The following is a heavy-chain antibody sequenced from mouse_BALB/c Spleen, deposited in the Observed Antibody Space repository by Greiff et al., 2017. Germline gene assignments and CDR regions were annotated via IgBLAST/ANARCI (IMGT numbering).Heavy chain of an antibody. CDR2: ISSGGGST. CDR3: ARQYMSAVVAPFDY. V-gene: IGHV5-12-1*01. D-gene: IGHD1-1*01. Sequence: DVMLVESGGGLVKPGGSLKLSCAASGFAFSSYDMSWVRQTPEKRLEWVAYISSGGGSTYYPDTVKGRFTISRDNAKNTLYLQMSSLKSEDTAMYYCARQYMSAVVAPFDYWGQGTTLTVSS. J-gene: IGHJ2*01. CDR1: GFAFSSYD.